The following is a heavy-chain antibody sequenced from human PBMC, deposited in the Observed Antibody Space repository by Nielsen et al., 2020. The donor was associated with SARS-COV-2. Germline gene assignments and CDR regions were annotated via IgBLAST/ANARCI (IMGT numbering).Heavy chain of an antibody. V-gene: IGHV3-15*01. CDR1: GFTFSNAW. J-gene: IGHJ6*03. CDR2: IKSKTDGGTT. D-gene: IGHD1-26*01. Sequence: GGSLRLSCAASGFTFSNAWMSWVRQAPGKGLEWVGRIKSKTDGGTTDYAAPVKGRFTISRDDSKNTLYLQMNSLKTEDTAVYYCTTDENSEWELLHYYYYMDVWGKGTTVTVSS. CDR3: TTDENSEWELLHYYYYMDV.